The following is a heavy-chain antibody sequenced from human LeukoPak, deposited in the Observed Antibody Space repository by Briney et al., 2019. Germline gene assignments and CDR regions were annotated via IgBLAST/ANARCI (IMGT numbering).Heavy chain of an antibody. CDR1: GYTFTSYD. D-gene: IGHD2-21*02. CDR2: MNPNSGNT. CDR3: ARVTWGDWIFDI. Sequence: VASVKVSCKASGYTFTSYDINWVRQATGQGLEWMGWMNPNSGNTGYAQKLQGRVTMTTDTSTSTAYMELRSLRSDDTAVYYCARVTWGDWIFDIWGQGTMVTVSS. V-gene: IGHV1-8*02. J-gene: IGHJ3*02.